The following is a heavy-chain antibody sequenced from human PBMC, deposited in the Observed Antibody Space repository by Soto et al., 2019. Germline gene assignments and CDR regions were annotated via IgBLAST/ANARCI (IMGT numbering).Heavy chain of an antibody. Sequence: VQLLESVGGLVQPGGSLRLSCAASGFTFSSYAMSWVRQAPGKGLEWVSAISGSGGSTYYADSVKGRFTISRDNSKNTLYLQMNSLRAEDTAVYYCAKDKDIVVVPAAISPFDYWGQGTLVTVSS. CDR3: AKDKDIVVVPAAISPFDY. D-gene: IGHD2-2*01. V-gene: IGHV3-23*01. CDR2: ISGSGGST. CDR1: GFTFSSYA. J-gene: IGHJ4*02.